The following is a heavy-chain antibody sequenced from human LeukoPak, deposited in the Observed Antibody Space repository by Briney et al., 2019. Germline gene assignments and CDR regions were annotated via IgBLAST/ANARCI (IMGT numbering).Heavy chain of an antibody. CDR2: ISSSSYI. Sequence: GGSLRLSCAASGFTFSSYSMNWVRQAPGKGLEWVSSISSSSYIYYADSVKGRFTISRDNAKNSLYLQMNSLRAEDTAVYYCARGKYPGAFDIWGQGTMVGVSS. CDR3: ARGKYPGAFDI. V-gene: IGHV3-21*01. J-gene: IGHJ3*02. D-gene: IGHD3-10*01. CDR1: GFTFSSYS.